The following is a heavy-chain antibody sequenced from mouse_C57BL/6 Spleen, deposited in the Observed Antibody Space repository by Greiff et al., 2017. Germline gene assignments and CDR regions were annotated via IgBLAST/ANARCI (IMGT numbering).Heavy chain of an antibody. CDR2: IYPGDGDT. CDR1: GYAFSSSW. CDR3: ADSSGYWFAY. D-gene: IGHD3-2*02. Sequence: QVQLQQSGPELVKPGASVKISCKASGYAFSSSWMNWVKQRPGKGLEWIGRIYPGDGDTNYNGKFKGKATLTADKSSSTAYMQLSSLTSEDSAVYCCADSSGYWFAYWGQGTLVTVSA. V-gene: IGHV1-82*01. J-gene: IGHJ3*01.